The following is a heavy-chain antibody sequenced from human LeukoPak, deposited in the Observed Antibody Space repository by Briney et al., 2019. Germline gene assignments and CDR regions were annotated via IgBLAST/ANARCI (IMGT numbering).Heavy chain of an antibody. CDR2: INPYSGDT. CDR3: ARGKDHYYDSSGYPDYYYYTMDV. D-gene: IGHD3-22*01. Sequence: ASVKVSCMASLYTFTGYFMHWVRQAPGQGLEWMGWINPYSGDTNYAQKSQGRVTMTRDTSISTAFMELSRLRSDDTAVYYCARGKDHYYDSSGYPDYYYYTMDVWGQGTTVTVSS. V-gene: IGHV1-2*02. J-gene: IGHJ6*02. CDR1: LYTFTGYF.